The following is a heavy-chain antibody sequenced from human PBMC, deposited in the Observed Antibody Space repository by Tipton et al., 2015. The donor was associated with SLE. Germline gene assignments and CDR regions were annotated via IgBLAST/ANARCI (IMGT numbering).Heavy chain of an antibody. V-gene: IGHV4-59*08. CDR2: IYYNGTSGIT. CDR1: GGSISSHY. Sequence: TLSLTCTVSGGSISSHYWSWIRQPPGKGLEWIGYIYYNGTSGITNHNPSLKSRLTMSLDTSKNQFSLKLSSVTAADTAVYFCVSPSSGAPWGGKRSNDFWGQGTLVTVSS. CDR3: VSPSSGAPWGGKRSNDF. J-gene: IGHJ4*02. D-gene: IGHD3-10*01.